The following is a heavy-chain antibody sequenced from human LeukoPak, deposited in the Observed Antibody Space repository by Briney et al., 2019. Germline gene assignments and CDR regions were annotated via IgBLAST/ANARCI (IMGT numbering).Heavy chain of an antibody. V-gene: IGHV4-59*01. CDR2: IYYSGST. Sequence: SETLSLTCTVSGGSISSYYWSWIRQPPGKGLEWIGCIYYSGSTNYNPSLKSRVTISVDTSKNQFSLKLSSVTAADTAVYYCARGAQLGGAFDIWGQGTMVTVSS. J-gene: IGHJ3*02. CDR3: ARGAQLGGAFDI. D-gene: IGHD2-15*01. CDR1: GGSISSYY.